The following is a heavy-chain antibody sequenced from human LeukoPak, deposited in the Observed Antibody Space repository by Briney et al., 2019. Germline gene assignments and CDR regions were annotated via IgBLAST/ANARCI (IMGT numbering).Heavy chain of an antibody. J-gene: IGHJ4*02. CDR1: GGSISSYY. CDR3: ARGRAGERQLVDY. Sequence: SETLSLTCTVSGGSISSYYWSWIRQPPGKGLEWIGYIYYSGSTNYNPSLKSRVTISVDTSKNQFSLKLSSVTAADTAVYYCARGRAGERQLVDYWGQGTLVTVSS. D-gene: IGHD6-13*01. V-gene: IGHV4-59*01. CDR2: IYYSGST.